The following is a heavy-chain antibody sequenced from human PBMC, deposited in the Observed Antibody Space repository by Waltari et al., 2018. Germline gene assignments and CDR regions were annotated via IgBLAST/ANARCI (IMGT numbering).Heavy chain of an antibody. CDR2: MNPNSGNT. CDR1: GYTFTSYD. CDR3: ARGGRITMIVVVIAEAFDI. D-gene: IGHD3-22*01. V-gene: IGHV1-8*01. J-gene: IGHJ3*02. Sequence: QVQLVQSGAEVKKPGASVKVSCKASGYTFTSYDINWVRKATGQGLEWMGWMNPNSGNTGYAQKFQGRVTMTRNTSISTAYMELSSLRSEDTAVYYCARGGRITMIVVVIAEAFDIWGQGTMVTVSS.